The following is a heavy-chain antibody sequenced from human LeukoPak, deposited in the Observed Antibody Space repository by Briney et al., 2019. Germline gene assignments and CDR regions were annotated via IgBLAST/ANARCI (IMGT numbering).Heavy chain of an antibody. Sequence: SETLSLTCAVYGGSFSGYYWSWIRQPPGKGLEWIGEINHSGSTNYNPSLKSRVTISVDTSKNQFSLKLSSVTAADTAVYYCARGVLLYSSSLDYYYYGMDVWGQGTTVTVSS. CDR1: GGSFSGYY. CDR3: ARGVLLYSSSLDYYYYGMDV. D-gene: IGHD6-13*01. CDR2: INHSGST. V-gene: IGHV4-34*01. J-gene: IGHJ6*02.